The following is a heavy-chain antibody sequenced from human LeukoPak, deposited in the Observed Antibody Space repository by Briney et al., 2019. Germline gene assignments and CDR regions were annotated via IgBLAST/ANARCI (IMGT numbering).Heavy chain of an antibody. CDR2: IRQDGGEK. CDR3: ARDGTAPGLYFDL. J-gene: IGHJ4*01. Sequence: PGGSLRLSCAVSGFTFTDYWMNWVRQAPGKGLEWVASIRQDGGEKSYVDSVKGRFTISRDNTKNSLYLQMGSLWAEDTAVYYCARDGTAPGLYFDLWGRGTLVTVSS. CDR1: GFTFTDYW. D-gene: IGHD6-13*01. V-gene: IGHV3-7*01.